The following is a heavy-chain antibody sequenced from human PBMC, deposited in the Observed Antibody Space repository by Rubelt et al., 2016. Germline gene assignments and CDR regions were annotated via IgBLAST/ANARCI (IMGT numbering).Heavy chain of an antibody. D-gene: IGHD4-17*01. CDR2: IYTSGRP. Sequence: QVQLQESGPGLVKPSETLSLTCTVSGGSISSYYWSWIRQPAGKGLEWIGRIYTSGRPNYNPSLKSRVTMSVDTSKNQFSLRLSSVTAADPAVYYWARETQPTVTTRGEVDYWGQGTLVTVSS. CDR3: ARETQPTVTTRGEVDY. CDR1: GGSISSYY. V-gene: IGHV4-4*07. J-gene: IGHJ4*02.